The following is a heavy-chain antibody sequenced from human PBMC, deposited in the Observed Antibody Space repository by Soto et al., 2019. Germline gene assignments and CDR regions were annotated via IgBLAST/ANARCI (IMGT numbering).Heavy chain of an antibody. CDR2: ISSSSSTI. V-gene: IGHV3-48*02. J-gene: IGHJ6*02. CDR3: ASRTTVTTSFYYDYYGMDV. CDR1: GFTFSSYS. D-gene: IGHD4-4*01. Sequence: EVQLVESGGGLVQPGGSLRLSCAASGFTFSSYSMNWVRQAPGKGLEWVSYISSSSSTIYYADSVKGRFTISRDNAKNSLHLQMNSLRDEDTAVYYCASRTTVTTSFYYDYYGMDVWGQGTTVTVSS.